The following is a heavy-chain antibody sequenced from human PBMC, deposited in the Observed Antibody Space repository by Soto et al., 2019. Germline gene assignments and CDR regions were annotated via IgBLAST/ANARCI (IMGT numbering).Heavy chain of an antibody. Sequence: QVQLQESGPGLVKPSQTLSLTCTVSGCSISSGDYYWSWIRQPPGKGLEWIGYIYYSGSTYYNPSLTRRVAISVDTSMNQFSLKLSSVTAADTAVYYCARERPDGARLDPWGQGTLVTVSS. CDR3: ARERPDGARLDP. D-gene: IGHD6-6*01. CDR2: IYYSGST. V-gene: IGHV4-30-4*01. J-gene: IGHJ5*02. CDR1: GCSISSGDYY.